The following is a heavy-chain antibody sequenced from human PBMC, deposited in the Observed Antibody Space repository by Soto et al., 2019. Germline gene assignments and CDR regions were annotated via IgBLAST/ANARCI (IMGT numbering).Heavy chain of an antibody. Sequence: SETLSLTCTVSGGSISSYYWSWIRQPPGKELEWIGYIYYSGSTNYNPSLKSRVTISVDTSKNQFSLKLSSVTAADTSVYYCARDRSLDWGSAAFGIWGQGTMVTVSS. CDR1: GGSISSYY. D-gene: IGHD7-27*01. CDR3: ARDRSLDWGSAAFGI. CDR2: IYYSGST. J-gene: IGHJ3*02. V-gene: IGHV4-59*01.